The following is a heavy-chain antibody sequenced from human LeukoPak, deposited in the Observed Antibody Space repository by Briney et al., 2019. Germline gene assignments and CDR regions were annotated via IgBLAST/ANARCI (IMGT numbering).Heavy chain of an antibody. CDR3: ARAVGYYDILTGYSYNWFDP. D-gene: IGHD3-9*01. Sequence: GASVKVSCKASGYTFTSYGISWVRQAPGQGLGWMGWISAYNGNTNYAQKPQGRVTMTTDTSTSTAYMELRRLRSDDTAVYYCARAVGYYDILTGYSYNWFDPWGQETLVTVSS. V-gene: IGHV1-18*04. J-gene: IGHJ5*02. CDR1: GYTFTSYG. CDR2: ISAYNGNT.